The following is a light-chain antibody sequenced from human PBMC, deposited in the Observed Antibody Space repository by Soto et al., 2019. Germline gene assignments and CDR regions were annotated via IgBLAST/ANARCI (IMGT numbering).Light chain of an antibody. V-gene: IGKV1-39*01. Sequence: DLQMTQYPSSLPASVGDRVTITCRASQSISSYLNWYQQKQGKAPKLLIYAAYSLQSGVPSRFSGSGSGTDFTLTISSLLPEDFVTYCCPQSYTTPTFRFGQGTEVDIK. CDR2: AAY. CDR1: QSISSY. CDR3: PQSYTTPTFR. J-gene: IGKJ1*01.